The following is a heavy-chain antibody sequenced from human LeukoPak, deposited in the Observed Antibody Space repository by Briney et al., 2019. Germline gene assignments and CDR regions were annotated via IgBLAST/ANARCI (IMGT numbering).Heavy chain of an antibody. D-gene: IGHD4-17*01. V-gene: IGHV3-74*01. CDR1: GFTFSSYW. Sequence: GGSLRLSCAASGFTFSSYWMHWVRHAPGKGLVWVSRINSDGSSTIYADSVKGRFTISRDNAKNTLYLQMDSQRAEDTAVYYCARDKRYGDTSFDNWGQGTLVTVSS. CDR3: ARDKRYGDTSFDN. J-gene: IGHJ4*02. CDR2: INSDGSST.